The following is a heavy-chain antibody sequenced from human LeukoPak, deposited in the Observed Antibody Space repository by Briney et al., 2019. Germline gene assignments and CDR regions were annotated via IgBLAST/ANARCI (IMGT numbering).Heavy chain of an antibody. CDR3: ASRGSGGSCQDY. Sequence: SETLSLTCAVYGGSFSGYYWSWIRQPPGKGLEWIGEINHSGSTNYNPSLKSRVTISVDTSKNQFSLKLSSVTAADTAVYYCASRGSGGSCQDYWGQGTLVTVSS. J-gene: IGHJ4*02. CDR2: INHSGST. V-gene: IGHV4-34*01. CDR1: GGSFSGYY. D-gene: IGHD2-15*01.